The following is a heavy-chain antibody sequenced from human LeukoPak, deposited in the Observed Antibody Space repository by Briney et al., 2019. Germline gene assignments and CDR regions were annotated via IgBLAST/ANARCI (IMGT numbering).Heavy chain of an antibody. D-gene: IGHD6-13*01. Sequence: SETLSLTCTVSGDSINTYFWSWIRQPPGKGLEWTGYVYYTGSTNYNPSLKSRLTISVDTSKNQFSLQLSSVTAADTAVYYCARDQEKSSSWYVWGQGTLVTVSS. V-gene: IGHV4-59*12. J-gene: IGHJ4*02. CDR3: ARDQEKSSSWYV. CDR2: VYYTGST. CDR1: GDSINTYF.